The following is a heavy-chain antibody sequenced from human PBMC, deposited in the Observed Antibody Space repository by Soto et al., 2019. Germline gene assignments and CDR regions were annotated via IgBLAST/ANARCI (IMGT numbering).Heavy chain of an antibody. J-gene: IGHJ5*02. CDR3: AKPAGRAS. V-gene: IGHV3-30*18. CDR1: VFTFTSYG. CDR2: ISNDGSNK. Sequence: PGWSLRLSCTASVFTFTSYGMHWFRQAPGKRLEWLALISNDGSNKYYADSVKGRFTISRDDSKNTLYLQMSSLRPEDTALYYCAKPAGRASWGQGTLVTVSS.